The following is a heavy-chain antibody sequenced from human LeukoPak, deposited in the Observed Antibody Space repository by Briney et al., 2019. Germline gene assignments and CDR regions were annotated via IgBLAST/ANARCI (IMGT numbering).Heavy chain of an antibody. CDR1: GGSSSSSNW. D-gene: IGHD6-6*01. Sequence: PSETLSLTCAVSGGSSSSSNWWSWVRQPPGKGLEWIGEIYHSGSTNYNPSLKSRVTISVDKSKNQFSLKLSSVTAADTAVYYCARAAEQLVGVWAVYYYYYMDVWGKGTTVTVSS. J-gene: IGHJ6*03. CDR3: ARAAEQLVGVWAVYYYYYMDV. CDR2: IYHSGST. V-gene: IGHV4-4*02.